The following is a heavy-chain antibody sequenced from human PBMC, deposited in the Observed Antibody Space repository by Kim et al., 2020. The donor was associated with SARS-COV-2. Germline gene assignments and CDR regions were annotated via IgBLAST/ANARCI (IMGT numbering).Heavy chain of an antibody. CDR1: GGSISSYY. V-gene: IGHV4-59*01. CDR2: IYYSGST. Sequence: SETLSLTCTVSGGSISSYYWSWIRQPPGKGLEWIGYIYYSGSTNYNPSLKSRVTISVGTSKNQFSLKLSSVTAADTAVYYCARSEKQQLVSFVPWFDPWGQGTLVTVSS. J-gene: IGHJ5*02. D-gene: IGHD6-13*01. CDR3: ARSEKQQLVSFVPWFDP.